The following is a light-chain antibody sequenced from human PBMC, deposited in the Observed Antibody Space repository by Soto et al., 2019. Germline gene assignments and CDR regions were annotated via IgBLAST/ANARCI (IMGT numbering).Light chain of an antibody. V-gene: IGLV1-40*01. CDR3: QSYDSRLSAVV. CDR2: GNS. Sequence: QSVLTQPPSVSGAPGQRVTISFTGSSSSIGAGYDVHWYQQLPGTAPKLLIYGNSNRPSGVPDRFSGSKSGTSASLAITGLQAEDEADYYCQSYDSRLSAVVFGGGTKLTVL. CDR1: SSSIGAGYD. J-gene: IGLJ2*01.